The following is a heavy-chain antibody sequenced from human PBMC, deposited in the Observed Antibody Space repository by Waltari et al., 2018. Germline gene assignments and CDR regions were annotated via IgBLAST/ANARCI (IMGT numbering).Heavy chain of an antibody. D-gene: IGHD5-12*01. V-gene: IGHV3-53*01. CDR3: ARAGLGSPLEWQRLFDS. CDR1: GFRVSYNY. CDR2: IYACCST. Sequence: EVQLVESGGGLIQPGGSLRLACAASGFRVSYNYMSWVRQAPGKGLGWVSVIYACCSTYYADAVKGRFTISRDISKNTLYHQMNSLRAEDTAVYYCARAGLGSPLEWQRLFDSWGQGTLVIVSS. J-gene: IGHJ4*02.